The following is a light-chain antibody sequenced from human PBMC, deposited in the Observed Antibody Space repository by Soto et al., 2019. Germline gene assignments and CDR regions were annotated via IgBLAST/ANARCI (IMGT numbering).Light chain of an antibody. V-gene: IGKV3-15*01. CDR2: DAS. CDR1: QSVRSR. Sequence: EIALTQSPDTLSLSPGERATIFCRASQSVRSRLAWYQQKPGQAPRLFIYDASTRATGIPARFTGSGSGTEFTLTISSLQSEDFAVYYCQQYNSWPETFGQGTKVDI. J-gene: IGKJ1*01. CDR3: QQYNSWPET.